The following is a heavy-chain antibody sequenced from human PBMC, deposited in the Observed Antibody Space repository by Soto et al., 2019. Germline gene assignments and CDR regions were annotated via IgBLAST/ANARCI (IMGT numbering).Heavy chain of an antibody. V-gene: IGHV1-69*13. CDR2: IIPIFGTA. Sequence: SVKVSCKASGGTFSSYAISWVRQAPGQGLEWMGGIIPIFGTANYAQKFQGRATITADESTSTAYMELSSLRSEDTAVYYCARVDYGDYPEYYGMDVWGQGTTVTVSS. CDR3: ARVDYGDYPEYYGMDV. J-gene: IGHJ6*02. CDR1: GGTFSSYA. D-gene: IGHD4-17*01.